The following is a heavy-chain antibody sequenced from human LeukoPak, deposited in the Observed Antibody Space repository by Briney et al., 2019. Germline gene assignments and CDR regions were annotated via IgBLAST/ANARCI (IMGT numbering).Heavy chain of an antibody. J-gene: IGHJ4*02. D-gene: IGHD3-10*01. V-gene: IGHV3-48*03. Sequence: PGGSLRLSCAASGFTFSSYEMNWVRQAPGKGLEWVSYISSSGGTIYYADSVKGRFTISRDNAKNSLYLQMNSLRAEDTAVYYCARVQVRGFFDYWGQGTLVTVSS. CDR3: ARVQVRGFFDY. CDR1: GFTFSSYE. CDR2: ISSSGGTI.